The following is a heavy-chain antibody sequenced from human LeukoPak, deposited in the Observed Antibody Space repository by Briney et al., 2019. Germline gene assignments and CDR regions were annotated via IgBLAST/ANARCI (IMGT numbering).Heavy chain of an antibody. J-gene: IGHJ6*03. CDR1: RFTFSSYS. V-gene: IGHV3-21*01. Sequence: GGSLRLSCAASRFTFSSYSMNWVRQAPGKGLEGVSSISSSGSYIYYADSVKGRFTISRDNAKNSLYLQMNSLRAEDTAVYYCARVGPWVNPDYYYYMDVWGKGTTVTVS. CDR2: ISSSGSYI. D-gene: IGHD1-14*01. CDR3: ARVGPWVNPDYYYYMDV.